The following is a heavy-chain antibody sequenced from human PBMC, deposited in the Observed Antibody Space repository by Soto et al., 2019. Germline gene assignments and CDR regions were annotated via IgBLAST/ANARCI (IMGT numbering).Heavy chain of an antibody. V-gene: IGHV1-18*01. CDR2: ISTYNGNT. D-gene: IGHD5-18*01. Sequence: QVQLVQSGAEVKKPGASVKVSCKASGYTFTTYGIGWVRQAPGQGLEWMGWISTYNGNTNYAQKFQVRVTMTTDTSTNTAYMELRSLKSDDTAVYYCARDHVDTAMARFDYWGQGTLVTVSS. CDR3: ARDHVDTAMARFDY. CDR1: GYTFTTYG. J-gene: IGHJ4*02.